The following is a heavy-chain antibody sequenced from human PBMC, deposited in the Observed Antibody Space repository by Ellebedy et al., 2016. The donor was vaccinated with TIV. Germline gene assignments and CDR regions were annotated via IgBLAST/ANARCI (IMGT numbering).Heavy chain of an antibody. D-gene: IGHD6-6*01. Sequence: GGSLRLSXAASGFTFSSYAMSWVRQAPGKGLEWVSAISGSGGSTYYADSVKGRFTISRDNSKNTLYLQMSSLRAEDTAVYYCAKCLGIAARPGGYWGQGTLVTVSS. CDR3: AKCLGIAARPGGY. CDR1: GFTFSSYA. J-gene: IGHJ4*02. CDR2: ISGSGGST. V-gene: IGHV3-23*01.